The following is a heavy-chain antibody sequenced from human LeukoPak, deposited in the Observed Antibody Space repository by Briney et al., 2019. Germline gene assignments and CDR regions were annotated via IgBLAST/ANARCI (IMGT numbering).Heavy chain of an antibody. J-gene: IGHJ4*02. CDR1: GGSSSRSNYY. CDR3: ARDPGYHNFDF. D-gene: IGHD2-15*01. Sequence: ASETLSLTCSVSGGSSSRSNYYWGWIRQPPGKGLEWIGSIHYGGDTYYNPSLTSRVTISIDTSKNQFSLKLSSVTAADTAVYYCARDPGYHNFDFWGQGILVTVSS. V-gene: IGHV4-39*07. CDR2: IHYGGDT.